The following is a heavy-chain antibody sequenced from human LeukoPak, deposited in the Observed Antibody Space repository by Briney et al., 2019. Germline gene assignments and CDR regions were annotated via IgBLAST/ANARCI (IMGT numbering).Heavy chain of an antibody. V-gene: IGHV4-34*01. J-gene: IGHJ2*01. CDR1: GGSFSNYY. CDR2: INHSGST. D-gene: IGHD4-17*01. CDR3: ARGGYTTGGYWYLDL. Sequence: ASETLSLTCAVYGGSFSNYYWSWIRQPPGKGLEWIGEINHSGSTNYNPSLKSRVTILVDTSKNQFSLKLSSVTAADTAVYYCARGGYTTGGYWYLDLWGRGTLVTVSS.